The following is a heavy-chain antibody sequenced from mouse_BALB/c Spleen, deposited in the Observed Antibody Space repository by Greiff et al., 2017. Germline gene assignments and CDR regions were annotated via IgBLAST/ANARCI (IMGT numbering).Heavy chain of an antibody. V-gene: IGHV5-12-1*01. J-gene: IGHJ4*01. CDR3: ARPRLRSYAMDY. Sequence: EVTLVESGGGLVKPGGSLKLSCAASGFAFSSYDMSWVRQTPEKRLEWVAYISSGGGSTYYPDTVKGRFTISRDNAKNTLYLQMSSLKSEDTAMYYCARPRLRSYAMDYWGQGTSVTVSS. D-gene: IGHD2-2*01. CDR1: GFAFSSYD. CDR2: ISSGGGST.